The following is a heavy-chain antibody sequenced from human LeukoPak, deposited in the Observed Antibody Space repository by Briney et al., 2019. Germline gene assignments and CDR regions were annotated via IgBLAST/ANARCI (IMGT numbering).Heavy chain of an antibody. CDR1: GFTFDDYA. J-gene: IGHJ6*02. CDR2: ISWNSGSI. Sequence: PGRSLRLSCAASGFTFDDYAMHWVRQAPGKGLEWVSGISWNSGSIGYADSVKGRFTISRDNAKNSLYLQMNSLRAEDTAVYYCARRPEPTYYDFWSGYYTDYYYGMDVWGQGTRSPSP. V-gene: IGHV3-9*01. CDR3: ARRPEPTYYDFWSGYYTDYYYGMDV. D-gene: IGHD3-3*01.